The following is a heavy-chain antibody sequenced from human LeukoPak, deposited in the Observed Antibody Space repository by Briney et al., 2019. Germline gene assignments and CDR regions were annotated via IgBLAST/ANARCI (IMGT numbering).Heavy chain of an antibody. D-gene: IGHD5-12*01. CDR2: IWYDGSNK. CDR3: ARGLGIDY. CDR1: GFIFSSYG. J-gene: IGHJ4*02. Sequence: GGSLRLSCAASGFIFSSYGMHWVRQAPGKGLEWVAVIWYDGSNKYYADSVKGRFTISRDNSKNALYLQMNSLRAEDTAVYYCARGLGIDYWGQGTLVPVSS. V-gene: IGHV3-33*01.